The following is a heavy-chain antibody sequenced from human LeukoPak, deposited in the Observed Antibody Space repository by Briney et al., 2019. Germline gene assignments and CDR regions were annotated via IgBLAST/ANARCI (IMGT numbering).Heavy chain of an antibody. CDR3: ARDGCSSTSCQIDY. V-gene: IGHV1-69*13. CDR1: GYTFTSYD. CDR2: IIPIFGTA. J-gene: IGHJ4*02. D-gene: IGHD2-2*01. Sequence: GASVKVSCKASGYTFTSYDINWVRQATGQGLEWMGGIIPIFGTANYAQKFQGRVTITADESTSTAYMELSSLRSEDTAVYYCARDGCSSTSCQIDYWGQGTLVTVSS.